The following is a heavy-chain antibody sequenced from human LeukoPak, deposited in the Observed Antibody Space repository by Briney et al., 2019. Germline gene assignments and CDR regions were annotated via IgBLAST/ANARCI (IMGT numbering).Heavy chain of an antibody. V-gene: IGHV1-69*13. Sequence: SVKVSCKASGGTFSSYTISWVRQAPGQGLEWMGGIIPIFATANYAQKFQGRVTITADESTGTAYMDLRSLRSDDTALYYCARTVTTSSYYFDYWGQGTLVTVSS. D-gene: IGHD4-17*01. CDR2: IIPIFATA. J-gene: IGHJ4*02. CDR1: GGTFSSYT. CDR3: ARTVTTSSYYFDY.